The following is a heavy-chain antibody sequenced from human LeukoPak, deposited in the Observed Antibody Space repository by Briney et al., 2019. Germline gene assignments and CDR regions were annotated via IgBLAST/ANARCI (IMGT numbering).Heavy chain of an antibody. CDR3: VKHLSGSGCRFNYCYGLDV. D-gene: IGHD3-10*01. V-gene: IGHV5-51*01. CDR1: GHSFSTFW. Sequence: GESLKISCQDSGHSFSTFWIGWLRQMPGKGLEWMGVIYPGDSHVRYSPSFQGQVTISVDKSANTVFLQWSSLKASDIAIYYCVKHLSGSGCRFNYCYGLDVWGQGTTVTVSS. CDR2: IYPGDSHV. J-gene: IGHJ6*02.